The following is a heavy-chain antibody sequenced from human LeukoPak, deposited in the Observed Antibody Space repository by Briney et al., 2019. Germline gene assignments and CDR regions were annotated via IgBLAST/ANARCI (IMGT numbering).Heavy chain of an antibody. CDR2: LNQDGSVQ. CDR3: ARDHNVAGV. CDR1: GFTFSHYW. Sequence: PGGSLRLSCEASGFTFSHYWMTWYRQAPGKGLEWVANLNQDGSVQAYGDSVRGRFTISRDNAKNSVYIQMSSLRVEDTAMYYCARDHNVAGVWGQGTMVTVSS. J-gene: IGHJ3*01. V-gene: IGHV3-7*01. D-gene: IGHD2-21*01.